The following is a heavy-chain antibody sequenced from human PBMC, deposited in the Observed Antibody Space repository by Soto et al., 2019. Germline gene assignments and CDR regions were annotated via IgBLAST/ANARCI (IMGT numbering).Heavy chain of an antibody. J-gene: IGHJ4*02. V-gene: IGHV3-30*18. CDR3: AKAGADYGSGSYYLPIDY. Sequence: QVQLVESGGGVVQPGRSLRLSCAASGFTFSSYGMHWVRQAPGKGLEWVSVISYDGSNKYYADCVKVRFTISRDNSKHTLYLQMHSLRAEETAVYYCAKAGADYGSGSYYLPIDYWGQGTLVHVSS. D-gene: IGHD3-10*01. CDR2: ISYDGSNK. CDR1: GFTFSSYG.